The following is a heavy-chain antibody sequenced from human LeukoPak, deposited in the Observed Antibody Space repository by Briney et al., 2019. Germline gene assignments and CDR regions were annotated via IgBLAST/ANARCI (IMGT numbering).Heavy chain of an antibody. J-gene: IGHJ6*03. CDR2: FDPEDGET. CDR3: ATGPVASFGPDMDV. Sequence: GASVKVSCKVSGYTLTELSMHWVRQAPGNGLEWMGGFDPEDGETIYAQKFQGRVTMTEDTSTDTAYMELSSLRSEDTAVYYCATGPVASFGPDMDVWGKGTTVTVSS. V-gene: IGHV1-24*01. D-gene: IGHD3-3*01. CDR1: GYTLTELS.